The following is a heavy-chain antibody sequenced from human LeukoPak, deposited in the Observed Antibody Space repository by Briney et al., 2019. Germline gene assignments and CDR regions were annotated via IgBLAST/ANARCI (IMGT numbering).Heavy chain of an antibody. CDR2: INPNSGGT. V-gene: IGHV1-2*02. CDR1: GYIFTAYN. J-gene: IGHJ1*01. Sequence: ASVKVSCTASGYIFTAYNIHWVRQAPGQGLEWMGWINPNSGGTNYAQKFQGRVTMTRDTSISTAYMDLSRLRSDDTAVYYCTKSPPWPGAEYFQQWGQGTLVTVSS. CDR3: TKSPPWPGAEYFQQ.